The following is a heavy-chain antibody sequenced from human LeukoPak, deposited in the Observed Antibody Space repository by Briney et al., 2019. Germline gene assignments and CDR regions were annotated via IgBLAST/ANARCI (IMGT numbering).Heavy chain of an antibody. J-gene: IGHJ4*02. Sequence: GGSLRLSCAASGFTFSSYGMHWVRQAPGKGLEWVALISYDGSDKYYADSVKGRFTISRDNSKNTLYVQMNSLRAEDTAVYYCAKESEYGSGWNSFVWGQGTLVTVSS. CDR3: AKESEYGSGWNSFV. D-gene: IGHD6-19*01. CDR2: ISYDGSDK. V-gene: IGHV3-30*18. CDR1: GFTFSSYG.